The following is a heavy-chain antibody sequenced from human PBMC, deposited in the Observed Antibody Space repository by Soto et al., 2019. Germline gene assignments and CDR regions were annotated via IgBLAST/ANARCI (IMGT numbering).Heavy chain of an antibody. J-gene: IGHJ4*02. Sequence: VQLMQSGAEVKQPGSSVKVSCKASGGTFSSHSINWVRQAPGQGLEWMGGIITLFGTANYAQNFQGRVTITADQSTSTANMELNSLRSDDTAVYYCAREVGYGDFSAALLYWGQGTLVTVSS. D-gene: IGHD4-17*01. V-gene: IGHV1-69*01. CDR3: AREVGYGDFSAALLY. CDR2: IITLFGTA. CDR1: GGTFSSHS.